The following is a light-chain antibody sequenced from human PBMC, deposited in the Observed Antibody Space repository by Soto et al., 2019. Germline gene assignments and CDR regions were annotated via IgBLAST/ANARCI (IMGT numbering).Light chain of an antibody. Sequence: EVVVTQSPGILSASPGERATLSCRASQSVSTKLAWYQQKPGQAPTLLIYGASTRATGIPARFTGSGSGTEFTITISSLQSEDFAVYYGQEYSQWPLFTFGPGTTVDIK. J-gene: IGKJ3*01. CDR1: QSVSTK. CDR3: QEYSQWPLFT. CDR2: GAS. V-gene: IGKV3-15*01.